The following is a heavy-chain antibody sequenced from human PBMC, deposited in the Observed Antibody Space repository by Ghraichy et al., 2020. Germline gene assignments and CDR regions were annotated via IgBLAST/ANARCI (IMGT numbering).Heavy chain of an antibody. V-gene: IGHV4-59*01. D-gene: IGHD3-3*01. CDR3: AREGQYANDFWSGYYFSDRHYMDV. CDR1: GGSISSYY. CDR2: IYYSGST. Sequence: SQTLSLTCTVSGGSISSYYWSWIRQPPGKGLEWIGYIYYSGSTNYNPSLKSRVTISVDTSKNQFSLKLSSVTAADTAVYYCAREGQYANDFWSGYYFSDRHYMDVWGKGTTVTVSS. J-gene: IGHJ6*03.